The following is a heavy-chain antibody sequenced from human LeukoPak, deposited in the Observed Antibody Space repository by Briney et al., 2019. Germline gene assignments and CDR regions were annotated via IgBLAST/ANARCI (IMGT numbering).Heavy chain of an antibody. J-gene: IGHJ4*02. CDR3: ARVSSGWYDY. Sequence: PSETLSLTCTVSGGSISSSSYYWGWIRQPPGKGLEWIGSIYYSGSTYYNPSLKSRVTISVDTSKNQFSLKLSSVTAADTAVYYCARVSSGWYDYWGQGTLVTVSS. CDR2: IYYSGST. V-gene: IGHV4-39*07. D-gene: IGHD6-19*01. CDR1: GGSISSSSYY.